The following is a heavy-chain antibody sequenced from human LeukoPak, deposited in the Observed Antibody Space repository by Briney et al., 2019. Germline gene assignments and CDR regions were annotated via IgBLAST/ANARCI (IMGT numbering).Heavy chain of an antibody. Sequence: GGSLRLSCAASGFTFSSYSMNWVRQAPGKGLEWVSSISSSSSYIYYADSVKGRFTISRDNAKNSLYLQMNSLRAEDTAAYYCAREGTRDFDWQNHAFDIWGQGTMVTVSS. J-gene: IGHJ3*02. CDR1: GFTFSSYS. CDR3: AREGTRDFDWQNHAFDI. CDR2: ISSSSSYI. V-gene: IGHV3-21*01. D-gene: IGHD3-9*01.